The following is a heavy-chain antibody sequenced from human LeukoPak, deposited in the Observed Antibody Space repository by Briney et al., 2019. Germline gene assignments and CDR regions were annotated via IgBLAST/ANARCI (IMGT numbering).Heavy chain of an antibody. J-gene: IGHJ3*01. CDR1: GLSFRSYW. Sequence: GGSLRLSCSVSGLSFRSYWMHWLRQPPGEGLVWVSRINTDGTTTDYADSVNGRFTISRDNAESTLYLHMSSLRAEDSGVYYCSVTTFDSYDSSAYYAGRAFDFWGQGTLVTVSS. D-gene: IGHD3-22*01. CDR3: SVTTFDSYDSSAYYAGRAFDF. CDR2: INTDGTTT. V-gene: IGHV3-74*01.